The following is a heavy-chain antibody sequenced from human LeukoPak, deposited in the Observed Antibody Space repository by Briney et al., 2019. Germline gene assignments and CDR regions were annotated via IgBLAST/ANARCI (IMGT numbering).Heavy chain of an antibody. V-gene: IGHV4-39*07. J-gene: IGHJ4*02. CDR3: ARVGVDYSGNIIKYYFDY. Sequence: SETLSLTCTVSGGSISSSSYYWGWIRQPPGKGLEWIGSIYYSGGTYYNPSLKSRVTISVDTSKNQFSLKLSPVIAADTAVYYCARVGVDYSGNIIKYYFDYWGQGTLVTVSS. D-gene: IGHD4-23*01. CDR1: GGSISSSSYY. CDR2: IYYSGGT.